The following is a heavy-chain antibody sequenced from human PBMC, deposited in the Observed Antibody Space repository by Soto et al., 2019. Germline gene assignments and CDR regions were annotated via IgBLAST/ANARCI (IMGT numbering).Heavy chain of an antibody. CDR2: IKQDGSEK. D-gene: IGHD1-20*01. CDR1: GFPFSSHW. CDR3: ARITSPGYFDS. Sequence: EVQLVESGGGLVQPGGSLRLSCAASGFPFSSHWMTWVRQAPGKGLEWVAYIKQDGSEKYYVDSVMGRFTMSRDNTQSSLSLPMNTLRVEDSAVYYCARITSPGYFDSWGQGTLVTVSS. V-gene: IGHV3-7*05. J-gene: IGHJ4*02.